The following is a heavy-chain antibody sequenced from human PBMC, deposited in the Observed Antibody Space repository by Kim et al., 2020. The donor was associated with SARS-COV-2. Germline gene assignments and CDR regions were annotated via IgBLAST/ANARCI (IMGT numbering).Heavy chain of an antibody. CDR3: VSGTGCSSTSCYRYYGM. V-gene: IGHV3-43*01. CDR2: ISWDGGST. Sequence: GGSLRLSCAASGFTFDDYTMHWVRQAPGKGLEWVSLISWDGGSTYYADSVKGRFTISRDNSKNSLYLQMNSLRTEDTALYYCVSGTGCSSTSCYRYYGM. J-gene: IGHJ6*01. CDR1: GFTFDDYT. D-gene: IGHD2-2*01.